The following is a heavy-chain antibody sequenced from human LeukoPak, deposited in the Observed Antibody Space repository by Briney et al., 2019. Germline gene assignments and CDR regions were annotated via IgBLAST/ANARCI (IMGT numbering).Heavy chain of an antibody. V-gene: IGHV3-23*01. D-gene: IGHD6-13*01. CDR2: IRGNGGST. J-gene: IGHJ3*02. CDR3: AKSITAAGTYAFDI. Sequence: GGSLRLSCAASGFTVSNNYMNWVRQAPGKGLEWVSAIRGNGGSTDYVDSVRGRFIISRDNSRNTLYLQMNSLRAEDTAVYYCAKSITAAGTYAFDIWGQGTVVTVSS. CDR1: GFTVSNNY.